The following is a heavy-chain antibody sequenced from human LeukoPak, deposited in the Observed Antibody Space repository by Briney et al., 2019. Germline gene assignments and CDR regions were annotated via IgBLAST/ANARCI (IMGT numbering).Heavy chain of an antibody. Sequence: PSETLSLTCTVSGYSISSGYYWGWIRQPPGKGLEWIGSIHYSARIYYNPSLKSRLTISPDTSKNQFSLRLSSVTAADTAVYYCARGGSQFGELKFRRRNWFDPWGQGTLVTVSS. CDR1: GYSISSGYY. J-gene: IGHJ5*02. V-gene: IGHV4-38-2*02. CDR3: ARGGSQFGELKFRRRNWFDP. D-gene: IGHD3-10*01. CDR2: IHYSARI.